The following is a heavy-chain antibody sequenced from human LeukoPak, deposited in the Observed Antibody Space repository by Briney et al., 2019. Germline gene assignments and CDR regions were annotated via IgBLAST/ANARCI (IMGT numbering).Heavy chain of an antibody. D-gene: IGHD3-3*01. CDR1: GGSFSDYY. CDR2: INHSGST. CDR3: ARASRFLVRYYMDV. V-gene: IGHV4-34*01. J-gene: IGHJ6*03. Sequence: PSETLSLTCAVYGGSFSDYYWSWIRQPPGKGLEWIGGINHSGSTNYNASLKSRVTISVDTSKTQFSLKLSSVTAADTAVYYCARASRFLVRYYMDVWGKGTTVTVSS.